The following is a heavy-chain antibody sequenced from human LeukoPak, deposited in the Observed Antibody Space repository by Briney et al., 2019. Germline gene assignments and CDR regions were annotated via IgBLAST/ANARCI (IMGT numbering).Heavy chain of an antibody. Sequence: PGRSLRLSCAASGFTFSTYAMHWVRQAPGRGLEGVTFVSNDGSDTYYADSVKGRFSVSRDNSKNTLYLQMNSLRVEDTAVYYCARDGDYINYYYYGVDVWGKGTTVTVSS. CDR2: VSNDGSDT. J-gene: IGHJ6*04. D-gene: IGHD4-11*01. CDR3: ARDGDYINYYYYGVDV. CDR1: GFTFSTYA. V-gene: IGHV3-30*04.